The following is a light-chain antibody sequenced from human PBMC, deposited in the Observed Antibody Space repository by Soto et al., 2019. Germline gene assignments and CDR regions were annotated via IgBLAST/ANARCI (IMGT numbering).Light chain of an antibody. CDR1: SSDVGGYNY. CDR2: DVS. J-gene: IGLJ2*01. V-gene: IGLV2-14*01. CDR3: SSYTGSSTYVV. Sequence: QSVLTQPASVSGSPGQSITNSCTGTSSDVGGYNYVSWYQQHPGKAPKLMIYDVSNRPSGVSNRFSGSKSANTASLTISGLQAEDEADYYCSSYTGSSTYVVFGGGTKVTVL.